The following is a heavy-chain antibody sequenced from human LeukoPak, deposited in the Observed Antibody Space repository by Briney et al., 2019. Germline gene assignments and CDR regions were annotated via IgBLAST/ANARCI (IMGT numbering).Heavy chain of an antibody. CDR2: INPNRGGT. J-gene: IGHJ4*02. CDR3: ASYISGWGYYFDY. CDR1: GYTFTVDY. D-gene: IGHD6-19*01. V-gene: IGHV1-2*02. Sequence: GASVKVSSKASGYTFTVDYMHWVRQAPGQGLEWMGWINPNRGGTNYAQKCQGRVTMTRETSISTAYMELSRLRSDDTAVYYWASYISGWGYYFDYWGQGTLVTVSS.